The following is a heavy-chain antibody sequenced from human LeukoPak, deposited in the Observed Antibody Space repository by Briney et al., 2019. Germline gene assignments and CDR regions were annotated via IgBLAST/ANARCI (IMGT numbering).Heavy chain of an antibody. Sequence: PSETLSLTCAVSGGSISSSNWWSWVRPPPGKGLEWIGEIYHSGSTNYNPSLKSRVTISVDKSKNQFSLKLSSVTAADTAVYYCARLRYGGNSGPDYWGQGTLVTVSS. CDR2: IYHSGST. CDR1: GGSISSSNW. V-gene: IGHV4-4*02. D-gene: IGHD4-23*01. CDR3: ARLRYGGNSGPDY. J-gene: IGHJ4*02.